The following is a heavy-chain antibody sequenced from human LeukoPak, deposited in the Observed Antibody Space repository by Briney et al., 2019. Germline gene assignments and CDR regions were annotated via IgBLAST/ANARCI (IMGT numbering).Heavy chain of an antibody. Sequence: GGSLRLSCAASGFTFSSYSMNWVRQAPGKGLEWVAFIRYDGSNKYYADSVKGRFTISRDNSKNTLYLQMNSLRAEDTAVYYCARSLRVRGVPDYMDVWGKGATVTISS. CDR3: ARSLRVRGVPDYMDV. D-gene: IGHD3-10*01. J-gene: IGHJ6*03. V-gene: IGHV3-33*08. CDR2: IRYDGSNK. CDR1: GFTFSSYS.